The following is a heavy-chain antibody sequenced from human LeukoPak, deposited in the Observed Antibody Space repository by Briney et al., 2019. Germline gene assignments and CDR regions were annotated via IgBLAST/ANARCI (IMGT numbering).Heavy chain of an antibody. CDR3: ARGSYGDYRTNFDY. CDR2: IYYSGNT. V-gene: IGHV4-39*07. D-gene: IGHD4-17*01. Sequence: PSETLSLTCTVSGGSISSCSYYWGWLRQPPGKGLVGIGSIYYSGNTYYNPSLKSRVTISVDTSKNQFSLKLSSVTAADTAVYYCARGSYGDYRTNFDYWGQGTLVTVSS. J-gene: IGHJ4*02. CDR1: GGSISSCSYY.